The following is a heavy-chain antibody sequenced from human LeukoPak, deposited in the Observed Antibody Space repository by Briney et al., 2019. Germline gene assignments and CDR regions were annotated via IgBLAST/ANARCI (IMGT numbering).Heavy chain of an antibody. CDR2: ISFGSSYI. CDR1: GFTFRDYS. Sequence: GGSLRLSCAASGFTFRDYSMNWVRQVPRKGLDWVSSISFGSSYIYYADSVMGRFTISRENAKSSLCLQMNSLRAEDTAVYYCARGTLSISSAGPYYFDYWGQGALVTVSS. CDR3: ARGTLSISSAGPYYFDY. J-gene: IGHJ4*02. V-gene: IGHV3-21*01. D-gene: IGHD6-13*01.